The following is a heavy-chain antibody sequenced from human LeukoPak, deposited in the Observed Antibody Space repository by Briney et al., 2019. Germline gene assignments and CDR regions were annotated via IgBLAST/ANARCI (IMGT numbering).Heavy chain of an antibody. CDR1: GYTFTNYY. Sequence: ASVKVSCKASGYTFTNYYIHWVRQAPGQGLEWLGWMNPYSGDRGYAQKFQGRLSITSDTSISTAYMELSSLRSDDTAVYFCARTTSLTASGYDYWGQGTLVTVSS. CDR3: ARTTSLTASGYDY. V-gene: IGHV1-8*03. D-gene: IGHD4-17*01. J-gene: IGHJ4*02. CDR2: MNPYSGDR.